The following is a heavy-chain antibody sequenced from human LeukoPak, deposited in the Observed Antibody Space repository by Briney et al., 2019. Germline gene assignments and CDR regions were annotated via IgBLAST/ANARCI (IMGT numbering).Heavy chain of an antibody. CDR1: GFNISDHY. V-gene: IGHV3-72*01. CDR2: VRNKPNGYTT. D-gene: IGHD4-17*01. J-gene: IGHJ4*02. CDR3: TRVRHGDYFDY. Sequence: PGGSLRLSCAASGFNISDHYMDWVRQAPGKGLEWVGRVRNKPNGYTTDYGTSVKGRFTISRDDSKNSLYLQMNSLTSEDTAVYYCTRVRHGDYFDYWGQGTLVSVSS.